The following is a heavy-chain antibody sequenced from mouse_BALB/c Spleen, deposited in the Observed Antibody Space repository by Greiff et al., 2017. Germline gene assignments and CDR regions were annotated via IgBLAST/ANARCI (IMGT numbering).Heavy chain of an antibody. CDR2: ISDGGSYT. CDR3: ARVGTGAMDY. Sequence: EVKLVESGGGLVKPGGSLKLSCAASGFTFSDYYMYWVRQTPEKRLEWVATISDGGSYTYYPDSVKGRFTISRDNAKNNLYLQMSSLKSEDTAMYYCARVGTGAMDYWGQGTSVTVSS. V-gene: IGHV5-4*02. D-gene: IGHD3-1*01. J-gene: IGHJ4*01. CDR1: GFTFSDYY.